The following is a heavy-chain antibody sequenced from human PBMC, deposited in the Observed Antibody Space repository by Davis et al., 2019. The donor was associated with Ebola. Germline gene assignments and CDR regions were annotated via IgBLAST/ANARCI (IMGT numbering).Heavy chain of an antibody. V-gene: IGHV3-33*01. CDR1: GLAFSGNG. D-gene: IGHD5-12*01. CDR3: ARDIPYSSYDY. J-gene: IGHJ4*02. CDR2: IWYDGSIK. Sequence: GESLKISCAASGLAFSGNGMHWVRQAPGKGLEWVAIIWYDGSIKYYADSVKGRFTISRDNFKNTLDLQMNSLTVEDTAVYYCARDIPYSSYDYWGQGTLVTVSS.